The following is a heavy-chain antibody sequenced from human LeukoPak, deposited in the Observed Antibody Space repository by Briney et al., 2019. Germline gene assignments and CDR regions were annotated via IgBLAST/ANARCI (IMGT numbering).Heavy chain of an antibody. D-gene: IGHD1-1*01. V-gene: IGHV4-4*07. Sequence: PSETLSLTCTVSVDSIMNYYWRWIRQPAGKGLEWIGRISTNGDTNYNPSPNSRVTMSIDESRNQFSLKLNSVTAADTAVYYCAFSEVGTTKVFDYWGQGLVVTVSS. CDR2: ISTNGDT. J-gene: IGHJ4*01. CDR3: AFSEVGTTKVFDY. CDR1: VDSIMNYY.